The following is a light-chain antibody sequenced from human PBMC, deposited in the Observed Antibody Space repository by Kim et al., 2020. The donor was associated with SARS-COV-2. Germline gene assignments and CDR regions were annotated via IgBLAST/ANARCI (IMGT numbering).Light chain of an antibody. CDR3: QVWDNSFAV. J-gene: IGLJ2*01. Sequence: SYELTQPPSVSVSPGETATISCTGSKLRFKYVYWYQRKAGQSPVLVLYQHNKRPSGIPERFSGSNSGNTATLTISRTQAMDEADYYCQVWDNSFAVFGAGTQLTVL. V-gene: IGLV3-1*01. CDR2: QHN. CDR1: KLRFKY.